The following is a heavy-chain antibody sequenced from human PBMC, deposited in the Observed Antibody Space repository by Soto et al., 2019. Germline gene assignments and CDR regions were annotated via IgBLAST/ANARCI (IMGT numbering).Heavy chain of an antibody. CDR2: IYYNGNT. CDR3: AGLRFFAKNYGMDV. D-gene: IGHD3-3*01. Sequence: SETLSLTCTVSGGSISSYYWSWIRQPPGKGLEWIGYIYYNGNTNYNPSLKSRVIISLDTSKNQFSLKLSSVTAADTAVHYCAGLRFFAKNYGMDVGGKGTTAT. CDR1: GGSISSYY. J-gene: IGHJ6*04. V-gene: IGHV4-59*12.